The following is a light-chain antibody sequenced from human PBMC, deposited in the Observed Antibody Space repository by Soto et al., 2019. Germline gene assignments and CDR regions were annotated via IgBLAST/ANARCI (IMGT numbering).Light chain of an antibody. V-gene: IGKV3-11*01. J-gene: IGKJ1*01. CDR1: QSVSSK. CDR2: GGS. CDR3: QQRPNWPPAWT. Sequence: EIVMTQSPATLSVSPGEGATLSCRASQSVSSKLAWYQQKPDQAPRLLIHGGSSRAAGIPARFSGSGSGADFTLTISSLEPEDFAVYYCQQRPNWPPAWTFGQGTKVDIK.